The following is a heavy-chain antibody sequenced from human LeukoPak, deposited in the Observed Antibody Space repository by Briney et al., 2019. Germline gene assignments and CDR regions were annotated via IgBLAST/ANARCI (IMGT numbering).Heavy chain of an antibody. CDR3: ANFRSQRFSDAFDI. CDR2: ISSSSSTI. D-gene: IGHD3-10*01. Sequence: PGGSLRLSCAASGFTFSSYSMNWVRQAPGKGLEWVSYISSSSSTIYYADSVKGRFTISRDNAKNTLYLQMNSLRAEDTAVYYCANFRSQRFSDAFDIWGQGTMVTVSS. CDR1: GFTFSSYS. V-gene: IGHV3-48*04. J-gene: IGHJ3*02.